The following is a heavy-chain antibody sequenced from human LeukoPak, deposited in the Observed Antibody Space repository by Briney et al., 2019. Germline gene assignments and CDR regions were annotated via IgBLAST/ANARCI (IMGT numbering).Heavy chain of an antibody. J-gene: IGHJ4*02. CDR2: INPSNGVT. D-gene: IGHD6-13*01. Sequence: AASVKVSCKASGYTFSGYYIHWVRQAPGQGPEWMGRINPSNGVTSYAQKFRDRVTMTRDTSITTADMELSRLRSDGTATYYCARQRGGGYDFDSWGQGTLVTVSS. CDR3: ARQRGGGYDFDS. CDR1: GYTFSGYY. V-gene: IGHV1-2*06.